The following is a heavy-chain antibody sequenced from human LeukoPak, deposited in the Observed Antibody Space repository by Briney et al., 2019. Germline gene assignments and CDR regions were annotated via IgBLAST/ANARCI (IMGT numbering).Heavy chain of an antibody. CDR3: AGHGAFDI. J-gene: IGHJ3*02. CDR2: IYYSGST. CDR1: GGSISSYY. Sequence: ETLSLTCTVSGGSISSYYWSWIRQPPGKGLEWIGYIYYSGSTNYNPSLKSRVTISVDTSKNQFSLKLSSVTAADTAVYYCAGHGAFDIWGQGTMVTVSS. V-gene: IGHV4-59*08.